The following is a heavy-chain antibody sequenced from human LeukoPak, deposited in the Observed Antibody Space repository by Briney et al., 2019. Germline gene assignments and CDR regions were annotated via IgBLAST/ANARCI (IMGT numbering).Heavy chain of an antibody. V-gene: IGHV3-21*01. D-gene: IGHD2-15*01. CDR3: ASDQGYCSGDSCPYGMDV. Sequence: PGGSLRLSCAASGXIFSTYSMNWVRQAPGKGLEWVSSISGSGSYKHYADSVKGRFTISRDNAKNSLFLQMKSLRAEDTAVYYCASDQGYCSGDSCPYGMDVWGQGTTVTVSS. CDR1: GXIFSTYS. J-gene: IGHJ6*02. CDR2: ISGSGSYK.